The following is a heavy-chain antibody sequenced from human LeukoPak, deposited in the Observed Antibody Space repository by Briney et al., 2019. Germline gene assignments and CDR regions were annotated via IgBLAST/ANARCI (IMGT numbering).Heavy chain of an antibody. Sequence: GGSLRLSCAASGFTFSSYSMNWVRQAPGKGLELVSSISSSSSYIYYADSVKGRFTISKDNAKNSLYLQMNSLRAEDTAVYYCARGKRTTVTNNWFDPWGQGTLVTVSS. CDR2: ISSSSSYI. V-gene: IGHV3-21*01. CDR3: ARGKRTTVTNNWFDP. CDR1: GFTFSSYS. J-gene: IGHJ5*02. D-gene: IGHD4-17*01.